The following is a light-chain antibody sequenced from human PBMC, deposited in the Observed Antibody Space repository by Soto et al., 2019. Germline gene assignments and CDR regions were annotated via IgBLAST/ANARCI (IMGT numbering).Light chain of an antibody. CDR1: QSVNSNY. CDR3: QQYDSTPPT. V-gene: IGKV3-20*01. J-gene: IGKJ1*01. CDR2: GAS. Sequence: EIVLTQSPGTLSLSPGDRATLSCRASQSVNSNYLAWYQRKPGQAPSLLIYGASNRATDIPYRFSASGSGTDLALTITRLEAEDFAVYYCQQYDSTPPTFGQGTKVEVK.